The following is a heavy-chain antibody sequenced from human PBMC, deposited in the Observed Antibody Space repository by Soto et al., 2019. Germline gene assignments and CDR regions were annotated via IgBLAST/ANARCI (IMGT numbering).Heavy chain of an antibody. V-gene: IGHV3-66*01. CDR2: IYSGGST. D-gene: IGHD2-2*01. J-gene: IGHJ6*03. CDR3: ARVVPAHYYYYYMDV. CDR1: GFTVSSNY. Sequence: EVQLVESGGGLVQPGGSLRLSCAASGFTVSSNYMSWVRQAPGKGLEWVSVIYSGGSTYYADSVKGRFTISRDNSKNTLYLQMNSLSAEDTAVYYCARVVPAHYYYYYMDVWGRGTTVTVSS.